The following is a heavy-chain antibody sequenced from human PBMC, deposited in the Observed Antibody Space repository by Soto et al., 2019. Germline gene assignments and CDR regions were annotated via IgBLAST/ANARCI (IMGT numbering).Heavy chain of an antibody. CDR3: ASQMWCL. J-gene: IGHJ4*02. V-gene: IGHV3-7*01. Sequence: PGGSLRLSCAASGFSFSSYWMSWVRQAPGKGLEWVANIKEDGSEKYYVDSVKGRFTISRDNAKNSVCLQMNGLRAEDTAVYYCASQMWCLWSQGNLVTVS. CDR2: IKEDGSEK. D-gene: IGHD2-21*01. CDR1: GFSFSSYW.